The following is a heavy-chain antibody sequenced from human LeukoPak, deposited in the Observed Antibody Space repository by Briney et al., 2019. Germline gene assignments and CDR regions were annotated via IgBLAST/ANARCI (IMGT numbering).Heavy chain of an antibody. J-gene: IGHJ6*03. D-gene: IGHD6-13*01. CDR3: AKPGRAAAGFPNYYMDV. CDR1: GFTFSSYA. V-gene: IGHV3-23*01. CDR2: ISGSGGST. Sequence: GGSLRLSCAASGFTFSSYAMSWVRQAPGKGLEWVSAISGSGGSTYYADSVKGRFTISRDNSKNTLYLQMNSLRAEDTAVYYCAKPGRAAAGFPNYYMDVWGKGTMVTVSS.